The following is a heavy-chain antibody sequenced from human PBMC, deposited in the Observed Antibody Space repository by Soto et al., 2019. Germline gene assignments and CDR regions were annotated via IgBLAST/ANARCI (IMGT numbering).Heavy chain of an antibody. D-gene: IGHD6-13*01. CDR3: ATDLLLCSSIWSMFSYGLDF. Sequence: ASVKVSCKVSGYTLTEFSMHWVRQAPGKGLEWMGGFDPEDGETVYAQKFQGRVTMTEDTSTDTAYMELSSLRSEDTAVYYCATDLLLCSSIWSMFSYGLDFWGQGTTVTVSS. CDR2: FDPEDGET. J-gene: IGHJ6*02. CDR1: GYTLTEFS. V-gene: IGHV1-24*01.